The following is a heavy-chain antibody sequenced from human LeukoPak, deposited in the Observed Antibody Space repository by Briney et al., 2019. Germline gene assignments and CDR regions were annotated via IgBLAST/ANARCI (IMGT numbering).Heavy chain of an antibody. D-gene: IGHD5-18*01. J-gene: IGHJ4*02. Sequence: GGSLRLSCAASGFTVSSNYMSWVRQAPGKGLEWVSVIYSGGSTYYADSVKGRFTISRDNAKNTLYLQMNSLRAEDTAVYYCATTFRGIQLWLWGQGTLVTVSS. CDR3: ATTFRGIQLWL. CDR2: IYSGGST. V-gene: IGHV3-66*01. CDR1: GFTVSSNY.